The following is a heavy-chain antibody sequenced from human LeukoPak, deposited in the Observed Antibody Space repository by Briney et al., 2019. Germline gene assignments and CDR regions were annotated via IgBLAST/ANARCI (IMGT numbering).Heavy chain of an antibody. Sequence: SETLSLTCTVSGGSISGYYWSWIRQPPGKGLEWIGEINHSGSTNYNPSLKSRVTISVDTSKNQFSLKLSSVTAADTAVYYCARGVTVDYWGQGTLVTVSS. CDR2: INHSGST. J-gene: IGHJ4*02. CDR3: ARGVTVDY. D-gene: IGHD1-14*01. CDR1: GGSISGYY. V-gene: IGHV4-34*01.